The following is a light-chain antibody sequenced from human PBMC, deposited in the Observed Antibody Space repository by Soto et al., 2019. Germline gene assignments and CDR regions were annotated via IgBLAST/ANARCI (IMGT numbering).Light chain of an antibody. CDR3: SSYTSSSTYV. CDR2: DVS. CDR1: SSDVGGSNG. J-gene: IGLJ1*01. Sequence: QSALTQPPSVSGSPGQSVAISCTGTSSDVGGSNGVSWYQQPPGTAPKLMIYDVSNRPSGVPDRLSGSKSGNAASLHIAGLQAEDEGDYYCSSYTSSSTYVFGPGTKVNVL. V-gene: IGLV2-18*02.